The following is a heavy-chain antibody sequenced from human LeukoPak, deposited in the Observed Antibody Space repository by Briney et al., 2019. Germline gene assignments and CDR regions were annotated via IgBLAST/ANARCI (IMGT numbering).Heavy chain of an antibody. Sequence: GASVKVSCKASGYTFANYAITWVRQAPGQGLEYMGWISVDNGDTNDAQMLQGRVTMTTDTSTNTAYMELRGLRSDDTAVYYCARANCAGDCYLKRWGQGTLVTVSS. CDR1: GYTFANYA. CDR3: ARANCAGDCYLKR. CDR2: ISVDNGDT. J-gene: IGHJ4*02. D-gene: IGHD2-21*02. V-gene: IGHV1-18*01.